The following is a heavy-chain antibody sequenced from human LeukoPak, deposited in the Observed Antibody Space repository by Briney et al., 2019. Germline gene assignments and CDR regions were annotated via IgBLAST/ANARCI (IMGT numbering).Heavy chain of an antibody. J-gene: IGHJ5*02. D-gene: IGHD7-27*01. CDR3: ARGLGRRLRSGWFDP. CDR2: MNPNSGNT. Sequence: ASVKVSCKASGGTFSSYAINWVRQATGQGLEWMGWMNPNSGNTGYAQKFQGRVTITRNTSISTAYMELSSLRSEDTAVYYCARGLGRRLRSGWFDPWGQGTLVTVSS. CDR1: GGTFSSYA. V-gene: IGHV1-8*03.